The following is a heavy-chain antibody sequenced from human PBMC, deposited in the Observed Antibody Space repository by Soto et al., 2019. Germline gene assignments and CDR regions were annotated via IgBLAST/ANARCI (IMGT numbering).Heavy chain of an antibody. D-gene: IGHD3-3*01. CDR2: INHSGST. V-gene: IGHV4-34*01. Sequence: TSETLSLTCAVYGGSFSGYYWSWIRQPPGKGLEWMGEINHSGSTNYNPSLKSRVTISVDTSKNQFSLKLSSVTAADTAVYYCARGVRKYYDFWSGYSRWFDPWGQGTLVTVSS. CDR3: ARGVRKYYDFWSGYSRWFDP. CDR1: GGSFSGYY. J-gene: IGHJ5*02.